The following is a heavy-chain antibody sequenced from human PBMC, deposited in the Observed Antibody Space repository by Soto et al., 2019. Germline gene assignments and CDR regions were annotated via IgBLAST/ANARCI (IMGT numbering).Heavy chain of an antibody. CDR1: GYTFTAYP. CDR2: INAANGDI. Sequence: QVQLVQSGAEVKKPGPSVKVSCRASGYTFTAYPLHWVRQAPGQRLEWMGWINAANGDIGYSREFQGRVTITRDTSASTVYMEVSSLTSEDTAVYYCAKKDYYAAGVYHFDHWGQGTLVTVSS. CDR3: AKKDYYAAGVYHFDH. V-gene: IGHV1-3*01. D-gene: IGHD3-10*01. J-gene: IGHJ4*02.